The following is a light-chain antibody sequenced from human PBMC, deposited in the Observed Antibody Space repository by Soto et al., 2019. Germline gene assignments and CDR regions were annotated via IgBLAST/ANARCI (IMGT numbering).Light chain of an antibody. J-gene: IGKJ1*01. CDR1: QSISDW. V-gene: IGKV1-5*01. Sequence: DIQMTQSPPTLSASVGERVTITCRASQSISDWLAWYQQKPGKAPKLLIYAASTLESRVPSRFSGTGSGTECTLTISGLQPDDFATYYCQHYKTSSPAFGQGPVVEMK. CDR2: AAS. CDR3: QHYKTSSPA.